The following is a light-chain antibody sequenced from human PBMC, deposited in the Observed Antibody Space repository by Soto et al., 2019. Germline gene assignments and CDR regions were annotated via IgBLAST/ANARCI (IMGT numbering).Light chain of an antibody. J-gene: IGKJ1*01. CDR2: DAS. CDR1: QSISSY. CDR3: QPLTDWPPQWT. V-gene: IGKV3-11*01. Sequence: EVVLTQSPDTLSLPPGERATLSCRASQSISSYLAWYQQKPGQAPRLLIYDASSRATGIPARFSGSGSGTDFTLTISSIEPEDFAVYYCQPLTDWPPQWTFGQGTKVEIK.